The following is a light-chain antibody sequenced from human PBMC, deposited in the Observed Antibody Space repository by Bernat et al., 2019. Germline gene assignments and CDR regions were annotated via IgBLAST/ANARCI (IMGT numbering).Light chain of an antibody. V-gene: IGLV2-14*03. CDR2: DVS. CDR1: SSDVGGYNY. Sequence: QSALTQPASVSGSPGQSITISCTGTSSDVGGYNYVSWYQQHPGKAPKLMIYDVSNRPSGISNRFSGSKSGNTASLTLSGLLAEDEADYYCSSYTSSSTLVFGGGTKLTVL. J-gene: IGLJ3*02. CDR3: SSYTSSSTLV.